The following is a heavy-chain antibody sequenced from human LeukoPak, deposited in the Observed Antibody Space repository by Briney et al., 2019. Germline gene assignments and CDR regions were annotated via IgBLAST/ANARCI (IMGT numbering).Heavy chain of an antibody. CDR3: ARRTYYYYGMDV. CDR2: IYYSGST. J-gene: IGHJ6*02. CDR1: GGSISSYY. Sequence: SETLSLTCTVSGGSISSYYWSWIRQPPGKGLEWIGYIYYSGSTNYNPSLKSRVTISVDTSKNQFSLKLSSVTAADTAVYYCARRTYYYYGMDVWGQGTTVTVSS. V-gene: IGHV4-59*01.